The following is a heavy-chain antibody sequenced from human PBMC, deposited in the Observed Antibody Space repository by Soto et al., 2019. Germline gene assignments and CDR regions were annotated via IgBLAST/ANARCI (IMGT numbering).Heavy chain of an antibody. D-gene: IGHD1-26*01. CDR3: ARRGSGSYYDY. CDR2: ISGSGDST. V-gene: IGHV3-23*01. J-gene: IGHJ4*02. Sequence: GGSLRLSCAASGFTFSSYAMRWVRQAPGKGLEWVSAISGSGDSTYYADSVKGRFTISRDNSKNTLYLQMNSLRAEDTAKYYCARRGSGSYYDYWGQGTLVTVSS. CDR1: GFTFSSYA.